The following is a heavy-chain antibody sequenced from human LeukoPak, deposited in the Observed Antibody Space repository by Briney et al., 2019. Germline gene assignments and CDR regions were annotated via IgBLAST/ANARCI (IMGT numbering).Heavy chain of an antibody. CDR3: ARAPNWPYYYYYYMDV. J-gene: IGHJ6*03. CDR2: IYYSGST. Sequence: SETLSLTCTVSGGSISSYYWSWIRQPPGKGLEWIGYIYYSGSTNYNPSLKSRVTISVDTSENQFSLKLSSVTAADTAVYYCARAPNWPYYYYYYMDVWGKGTTVTVSS. D-gene: IGHD7-27*01. CDR1: GGSISSYY. V-gene: IGHV4-59*01.